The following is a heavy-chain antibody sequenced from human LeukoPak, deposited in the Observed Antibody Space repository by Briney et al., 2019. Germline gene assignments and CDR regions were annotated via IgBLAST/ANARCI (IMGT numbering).Heavy chain of an antibody. CDR1: GGSFSGYY. V-gene: IGHV4-34*01. CDR3: ARPSIAAAGGRFDY. CDR2: INHSGST. D-gene: IGHD6-13*01. Sequence: PSETLSLTCAVYGGSFSGYYWSWIRQPPGKGLEWIGEINHSGSTNHNPSLKSRVTISVDTSKNQFSLKLSSVTAADTAVYYCARPSIAAAGGRFDYWGQGTLVTVSS. J-gene: IGHJ4*02.